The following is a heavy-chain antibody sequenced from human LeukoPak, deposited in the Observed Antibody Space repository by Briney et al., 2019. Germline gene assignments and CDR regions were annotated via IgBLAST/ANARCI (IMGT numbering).Heavy chain of an antibody. J-gene: IGHJ3*02. CDR3: ARSGWYLDAFDI. CDR1: GYTFTGYY. CDR2: INPNSGGT. D-gene: IGHD6-19*01. V-gene: IGHV1-2*02. Sequence: ASVKVSCKASGYTFTGYYMHWVRQAPGQGLEWMGWINPNSGGTNYAQKFQGSVTMTRDTSISTAYMELSRLRSDDTAVYYCARSGWYLDAFDIWGQGTMVTVSS.